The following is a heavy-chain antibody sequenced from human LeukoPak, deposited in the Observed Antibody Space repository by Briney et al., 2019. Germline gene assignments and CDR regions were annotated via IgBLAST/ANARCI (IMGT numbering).Heavy chain of an antibody. V-gene: IGHV1-18*01. CDR1: GGTFSSYA. D-gene: IGHD1-26*01. J-gene: IGHJ4*02. CDR3: ARDRSGNPPRY. CDR2: ISAYNGNT. Sequence: ASVKVSCKASGGTFSSYAISWVRQAPGQGLEWMGWISAYNGNTNYAQKLQGRVTMTTDTSTSTAYMELRSLRSDDTAVYYCARDRSGNPPRYWGQGTLVTVSS.